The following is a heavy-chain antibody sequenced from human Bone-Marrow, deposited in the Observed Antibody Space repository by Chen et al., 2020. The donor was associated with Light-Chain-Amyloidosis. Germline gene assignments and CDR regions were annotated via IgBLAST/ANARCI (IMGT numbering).Heavy chain of an antibody. D-gene: IGHD3-9*01. CDR1: GFTFSSYG. CDR2: ISYDGSNK. V-gene: IGHV3-30*03. CDR3: ATSNTISFEY. Sequence: QVQLVESGGGVVQPGRSLRLSCAASGFTFSSYGMHWVRQAPGKGLEWVAVISYDGSNKYYADSVKGRFTISRDNSKNTLYLQMNSLRAEDTAVYYCATSNTISFEYWGQGTLVTVSS. J-gene: IGHJ4*02.